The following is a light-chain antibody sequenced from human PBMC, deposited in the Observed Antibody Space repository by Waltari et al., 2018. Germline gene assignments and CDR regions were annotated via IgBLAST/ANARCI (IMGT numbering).Light chain of an antibody. CDR3: GSYTSSSTPLWL. V-gene: IGLV2-14*01. CDR1: SSDVGGYNY. CDR2: DVS. Sequence: QSALTQPASVSGSPGQSITIPCTGTSSDVGGYNYVSWYQQHPRKAPKLMIYDVSNRPDGVSNRCSGSKSGNTASLTISGLQAEDEADYYCGSYTSSSTPLWLFGAGTKLTVL. J-gene: IGLJ2*01.